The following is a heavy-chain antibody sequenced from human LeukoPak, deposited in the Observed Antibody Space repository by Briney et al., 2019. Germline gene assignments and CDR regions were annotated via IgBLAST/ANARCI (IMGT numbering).Heavy chain of an antibody. V-gene: IGHV4-34*01. CDR3: ARRRNYGRNYYIDV. J-gene: IGHJ6*03. Sequence: SETLSVTRAVYGGSFSNYYWSWIRQPPGKGLEWIGEINDSGRINYNPSLMSRVTVSVDTSKNQFSLRLTSVTATDTAVYYCARRRNYGRNYYIDVWGNGATVGVSS. D-gene: IGHD1-7*01. CDR2: INDSGRI. CDR1: GGSFSNYY.